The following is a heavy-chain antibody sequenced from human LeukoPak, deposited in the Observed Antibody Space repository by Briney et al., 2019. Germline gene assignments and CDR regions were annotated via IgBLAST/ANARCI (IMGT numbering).Heavy chain of an antibody. J-gene: IGHJ3*01. V-gene: IGHV4-39*01. CDR2: IFNNGST. CDR3: ATAPYSRRWGTIDV. D-gene: IGHD6-13*01. CDR1: GGSISSSKYY. Sequence: SETLSLTCTVSGGSISSSKYYWGWIRQPPGKGLEWIGTIFNNGSTHYNPSLKSRVTISVDTSKNQFSLNLSSVTAADTAVYFWATAPYSRRWGTIDVWGQGTMVTVSS.